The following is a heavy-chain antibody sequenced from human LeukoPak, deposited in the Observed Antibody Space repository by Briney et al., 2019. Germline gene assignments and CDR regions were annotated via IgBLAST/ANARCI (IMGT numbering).Heavy chain of an antibody. CDR1: GGSISSSSYY. CDR3: ARSGYSSGWPGKY. J-gene: IGHJ4*02. D-gene: IGHD6-19*01. CDR2: IYYSGST. Sequence: PSETLSLTCTVSGGSISSSSYYWGWIRQPPGKGLEWIGSIYYSGSTYYNPSLKSRVTISVDTSKNQFSLKLSAVTAADTAVYYCARSGYSSGWPGKYWGQGTLVTVSS. V-gene: IGHV4-39*01.